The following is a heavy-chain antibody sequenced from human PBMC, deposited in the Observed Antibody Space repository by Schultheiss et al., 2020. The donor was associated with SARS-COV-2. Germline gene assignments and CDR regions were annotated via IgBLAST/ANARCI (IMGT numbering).Heavy chain of an antibody. V-gene: IGHV4-59*12. CDR3: ARRDSSGSRPDFDY. Sequence: SETLSLTCTVSGGSLSSDFWSWIRQPPGKGLEWIGYIYYSGSTNYNPSLKSRVTISVDTSNIQFSLKLSSVTAADTAVYYCARRDSSGSRPDFDYWGQGTLVTVSS. D-gene: IGHD6-19*01. CDR1: GGSLSSDF. CDR2: IYYSGST. J-gene: IGHJ4*02.